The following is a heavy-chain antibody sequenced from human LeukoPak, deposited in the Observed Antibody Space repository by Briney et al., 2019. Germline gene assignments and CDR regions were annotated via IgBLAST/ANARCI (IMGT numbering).Heavy chain of an antibody. Sequence: GGSLRLSCAASGFTFSTYSMNWVRQAPGKGLEWVAFIRYDGSNKYYADSVKGRFTISRDNSKNTLYLQMNSLRAEDTAVYYCAKDHSNALLRFGEVIRKTRDGYFDYWGQGTLVTVSS. CDR2: IRYDGSNK. D-gene: IGHD3-10*01. J-gene: IGHJ4*02. V-gene: IGHV3-30*02. CDR1: GFTFSTYS. CDR3: AKDHSNALLRFGEVIRKTRDGYFDY.